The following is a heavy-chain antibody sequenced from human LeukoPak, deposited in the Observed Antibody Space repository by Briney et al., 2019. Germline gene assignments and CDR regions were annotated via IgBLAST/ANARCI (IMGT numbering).Heavy chain of an antibody. CDR2: IYPGDSDT. J-gene: IGHJ4*02. CDR3: ARGDRGSSSWYYFDY. Sequence: GESLKISCKGSGYSFTSYWIGWVRQMPGKGLEWMGIIYPGDSDTRYSPSFQGQVTISADKSISTAYLQWSSLKAPDTAMYYCARGDRGSSSWYYFDYWGQGTLVTVSS. CDR1: GYSFTSYW. D-gene: IGHD6-13*01. V-gene: IGHV5-51*01.